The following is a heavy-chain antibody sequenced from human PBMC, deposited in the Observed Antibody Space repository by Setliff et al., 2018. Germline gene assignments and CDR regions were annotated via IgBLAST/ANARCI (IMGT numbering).Heavy chain of an antibody. D-gene: IGHD3-10*01. J-gene: IGHJ4*02. CDR3: ARLRYYGSGSYLDY. CDR1: GYSISSGYY. CDR2: IYHSGST. V-gene: IGHV4-38-2*01. Sequence: SETLSLTCAVSGYSISSGYYWGWIRQPPGKWLEWIGSIYHSGSTYYNPSLKSRVTISVDTSKNQFSLKLSSVTAADTAVYYCARLRYYGSGSYLDYWGQGTLVTVSS.